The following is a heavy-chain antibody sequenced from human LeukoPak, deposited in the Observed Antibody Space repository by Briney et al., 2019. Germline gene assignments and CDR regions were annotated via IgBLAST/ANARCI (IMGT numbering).Heavy chain of an antibody. CDR2: IYYSGST. CDR3: ARTGKGYYYYYMDV. CDR1: GGSFSSYY. V-gene: IGHV4-39*07. D-gene: IGHD1-14*01. Sequence: SETLSLTCAVYGGSFSSYYWGWIRQPPGKGLEWIGSIYYSGSTYYNPSLKSRVTISVDTSKNQFSLKLSSVTAADTAVYYCARTGKGYYYYYMDVWDKGTTVTVSS. J-gene: IGHJ6*03.